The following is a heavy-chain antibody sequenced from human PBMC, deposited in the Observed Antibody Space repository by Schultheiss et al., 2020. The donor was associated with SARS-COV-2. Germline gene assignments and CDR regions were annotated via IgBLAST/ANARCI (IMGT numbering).Heavy chain of an antibody. D-gene: IGHD6-19*01. CDR3: AILGGAVAIDY. CDR1: GGSISSSSYY. Sequence: SETLSLTCTVSGGSISSSSYYWGWIRQPPGKGLEWIGSIYYSGSTYYNPSLKSRVTISVDTSKNQFSLKLSSVTAADTAVYYCAILGGAVAIDYWGQGTLVTVSS. J-gene: IGHJ4*02. V-gene: IGHV4-39*01. CDR2: IYYSGST.